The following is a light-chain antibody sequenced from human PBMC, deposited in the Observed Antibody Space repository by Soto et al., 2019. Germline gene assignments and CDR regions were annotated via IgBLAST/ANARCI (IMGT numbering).Light chain of an antibody. CDR2: EVS. CDR3: AAWDDSLSGWV. J-gene: IGLJ3*02. V-gene: IGLV2-8*01. CDR1: SSDVGGYNF. Sequence: QSALTQPPSASGSPGQSVTISCTGTSSDVGGYNFVSWYQQHPGKAPKLMIYEVSKRPSGVPDRFSGSKSGTSASLAISGLPSEDEADYYCAAWDDSLSGWVFGGGTKLTVL.